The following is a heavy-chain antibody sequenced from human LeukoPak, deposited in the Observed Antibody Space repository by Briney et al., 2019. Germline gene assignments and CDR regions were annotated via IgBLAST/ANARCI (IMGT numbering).Heavy chain of an antibody. J-gene: IGHJ4*02. V-gene: IGHV4-34*01. CDR2: INHSGST. CDR1: GGSFSGYY. Sequence: TSETLSLTCAVYGGSFSGYYWSWIRQPPGKGLEWIGEINHSGSTNYNPSLKSRVTMSVDTSKNQFSLKLSSVTAADTAVYYCARDSSGYFDPPHFDYWGQGTLVTVSS. CDR3: ARDSSGYFDPPHFDY. D-gene: IGHD3-22*01.